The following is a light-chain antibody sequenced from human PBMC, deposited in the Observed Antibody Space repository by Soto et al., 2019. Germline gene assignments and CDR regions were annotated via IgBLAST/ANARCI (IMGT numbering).Light chain of an antibody. V-gene: IGKV1-39*01. CDR3: QRSYGSPPWT. CDR1: QTISIF. Sequence: SSLSASVGDRVTITCRASQTISIFLNWYQQKPGKAPKLLIYGASTLQGGVPSRFSGSGSGTDFTLTISRLQPEDFATYYCQRSYGSPPWTFGQGTKVDIK. J-gene: IGKJ1*01. CDR2: GAS.